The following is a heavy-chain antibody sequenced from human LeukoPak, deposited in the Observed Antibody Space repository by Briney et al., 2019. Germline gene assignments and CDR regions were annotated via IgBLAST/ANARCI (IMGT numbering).Heavy chain of an antibody. D-gene: IGHD3-10*01. J-gene: IGHJ4*02. CDR2: IYYSGST. Sequence: SETLSLTCTVSGGSISSNSYYWSWIRQPPGKGLEWIGYIYYSGSTNYNPSLKSRVTISVDTSKNQFSLKLSSVTAADTAVYYCARGRYYGSGSYYDFDYWGQGTLVTVSS. V-gene: IGHV4-61*01. CDR1: GGSISSNSYY. CDR3: ARGRYYGSGSYYDFDY.